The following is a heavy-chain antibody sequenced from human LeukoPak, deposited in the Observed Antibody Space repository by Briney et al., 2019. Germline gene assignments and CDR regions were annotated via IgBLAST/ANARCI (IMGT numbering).Heavy chain of an antibody. CDR1: GYTFTNYG. CDR3: ARDFTGYCSSTSCYSPKRLYYYMDV. V-gene: IGHV1-2*02. J-gene: IGHJ6*03. D-gene: IGHD2-2*01. Sequence: ASVKVSCKTSGYTFTNYGISWVRQAPGQGLEWMGWINPNSGGTNYAQKFQGRVTMTRDTSISTAYMELSRLRSDDTAVYYCARDFTGYCSSTSCYSPKRLYYYMDVWGKGTTVTVSS. CDR2: INPNSGGT.